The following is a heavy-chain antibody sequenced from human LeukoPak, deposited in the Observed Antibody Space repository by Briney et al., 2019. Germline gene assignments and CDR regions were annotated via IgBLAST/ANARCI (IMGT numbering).Heavy chain of an antibody. CDR2: FDPEDGET. CDR1: GYTLTELS. J-gene: IGHJ4*02. Sequence: ASVKVSCKVSGYTLTELSMHWERQAPGKGLEWMGGFDPEDGETIYAQKFQGRVTVTEDTSTDTAYMELSSLRSEDTAVYYCATGVLVPGFDYWGQGTLVTVSS. CDR3: ATGVLVPGFDY. D-gene: IGHD6-6*01. V-gene: IGHV1-24*01.